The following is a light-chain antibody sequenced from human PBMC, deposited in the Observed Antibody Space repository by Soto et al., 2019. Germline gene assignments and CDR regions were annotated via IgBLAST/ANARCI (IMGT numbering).Light chain of an antibody. J-gene: IGKJ1*01. V-gene: IGKV3-15*01. CDR1: QSISVN. Sequence: EIVMTQSPATLSVSPGERVTLSCRTSQSISVNLAWYQQKPGQAPRLLIYGASTRATGIPARFSGSGSGTEFTLTISGLQSEDFAVYYCQHYHNWPPWTFGQGTKVEIK. CDR3: QHYHNWPPWT. CDR2: GAS.